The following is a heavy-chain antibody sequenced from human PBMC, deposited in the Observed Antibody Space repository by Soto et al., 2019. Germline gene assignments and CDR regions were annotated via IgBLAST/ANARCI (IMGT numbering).Heavy chain of an antibody. CDR2: ISGGGST. D-gene: IGHD4-17*01. CDR3: AGWTTVTPFY. Sequence: EVPLLESGGGLVQPGGSLRLSCADSGFTFSSYAMSWVRQAPGKGLEWVSAISGGGSTYYADSVKGRFTISRDNSKNTLYLQMNSLRAEDTAVYYCAGWTTVTPFYWGQGTLVTVSS. V-gene: IGHV3-23*01. J-gene: IGHJ4*02. CDR1: GFTFSSYA.